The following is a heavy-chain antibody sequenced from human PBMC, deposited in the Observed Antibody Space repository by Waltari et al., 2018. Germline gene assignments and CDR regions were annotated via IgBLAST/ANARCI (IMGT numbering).Heavy chain of an antibody. V-gene: IGHV4-34*01. CDR2: INHSGST. CDR1: GGSFSGYY. J-gene: IGHJ4*02. CDR3: ARDYYDYVWGSYRYGYYFDY. Sequence: QVQLQQWGAGLLKPSETLSLTCAVYGGSFSGYYWSWIRQPPGQGLEWIGEINHSGSTNYNPSLKSRVTISVDTSKNQFSLKLSSVTAADTAVYYCARDYYDYVWGSYRYGYYFDYWGQGTLVTVSS. D-gene: IGHD3-16*02.